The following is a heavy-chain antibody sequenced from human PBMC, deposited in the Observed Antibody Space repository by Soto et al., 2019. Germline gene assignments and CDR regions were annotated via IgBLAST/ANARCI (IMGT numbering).Heavy chain of an antibody. Sequence: VQLQESGPGLVKPSETLSLTCTVSGGSVNSYYWSWIRQPPGKGLEWIGYMYYRGTTNYNPSLQSRVTISVDTSKNQFSLKLSSVTAADTAVYYCATTGGYSFGDMGVDPWGQGTLVTVSS. V-gene: IGHV4-59*02. CDR2: MYYRGTT. CDR3: ATTGGYSFGDMGVDP. D-gene: IGHD5-18*01. CDR1: GGSVNSYY. J-gene: IGHJ5*02.